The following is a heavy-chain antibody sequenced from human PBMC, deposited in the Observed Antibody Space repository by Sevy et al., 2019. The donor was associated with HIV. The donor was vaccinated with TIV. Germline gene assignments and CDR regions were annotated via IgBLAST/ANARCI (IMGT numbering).Heavy chain of an antibody. CDR2: VFHSGST. D-gene: IGHD3-10*01. Sequence: SETLSLTCAVSGYSITSGYLWGWIRQPPGKRLEWIGSVFHSGSTYYNPSLNSRVIISVDTSKNQFSLKLNSVTAADTAVYYCARHSHGSGTYYVPFDSWGQGTLVTVSS. CDR1: GYSITSGYL. V-gene: IGHV4-38-2*01. CDR3: ARHSHGSGTYYVPFDS. J-gene: IGHJ4*02.